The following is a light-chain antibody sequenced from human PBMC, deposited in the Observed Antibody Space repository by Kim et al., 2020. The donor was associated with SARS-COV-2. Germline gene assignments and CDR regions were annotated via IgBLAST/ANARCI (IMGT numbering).Light chain of an antibody. CDR2: AAS. V-gene: IGKV1-12*01. Sequence: AYGGGRVTITCRGSQDISSWLAWYQQKPGKAPKLLISAASSLQSGVPSRFSGSGSGTDFTLTISSLQPEDFASYYCQRADSFPLGFGGGTKVDIK. J-gene: IGKJ4*01. CDR1: QDISSW. CDR3: QRADSFPLG.